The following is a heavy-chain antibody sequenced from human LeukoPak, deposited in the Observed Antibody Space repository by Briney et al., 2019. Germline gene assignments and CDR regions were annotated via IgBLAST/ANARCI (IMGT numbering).Heavy chain of an antibody. J-gene: IGHJ5*02. CDR1: GGSISSYC. CDR3: ARDKYDSSGYSGFDP. Sequence: SETLSLTCTVSGGSISSYCWSWIRQPPGKGLEWIGYIYYSGSTNYNPSLKSRVTISVDTSKNQFSLKLSSVTAADTAVYYCARDKYDSSGYSGFDPWGQGTLVTVSS. CDR2: IYYSGST. D-gene: IGHD3-22*01. V-gene: IGHV4-59*12.